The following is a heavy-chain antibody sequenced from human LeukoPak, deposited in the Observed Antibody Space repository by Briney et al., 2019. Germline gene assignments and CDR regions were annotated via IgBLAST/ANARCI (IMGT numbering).Heavy chain of an antibody. CDR2: INPNSGGT. Sequence: ASVKVSCKASGYTFTGYYMHWVRQAPGQGLEWMGWINPNSGGTNYAQKFQGRVTMTRDTSISTAYMELSRLRSDDTAVYYCARPVVDCSGGSCYSHFDYWGQGTLVTVSS. D-gene: IGHD2-15*01. J-gene: IGHJ4*02. CDR3: ARPVVDCSGGSCYSHFDY. V-gene: IGHV1-2*02. CDR1: GYTFTGYY.